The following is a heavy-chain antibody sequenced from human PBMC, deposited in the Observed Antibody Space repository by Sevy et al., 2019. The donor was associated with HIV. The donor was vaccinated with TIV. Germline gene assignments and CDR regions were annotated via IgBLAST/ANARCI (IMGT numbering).Heavy chain of an antibody. D-gene: IGHD6-13*01. CDR2: IKQDGSVT. J-gene: IGHJ4*02. CDR1: GFSLNTYW. Sequence: GGSLRLSCAASGFSLNTYWMSCVRQAPGKGLEWVANIKQDGSVTYYVDSVKGRFTISRDNARNFLYLQMNSLRAEDTAHYYCGRAIAADGSFWGQGTLVTVSS. V-gene: IGHV3-7*01. CDR3: GRAIAADGSF.